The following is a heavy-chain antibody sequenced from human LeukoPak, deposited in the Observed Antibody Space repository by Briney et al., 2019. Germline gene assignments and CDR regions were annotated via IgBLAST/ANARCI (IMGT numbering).Heavy chain of an antibody. J-gene: IGHJ5*02. CDR2: ISDSGSN. D-gene: IGHD3-3*01. CDR1: GVSITTGVYY. V-gene: IGHV4-31*03. CDR3: ARGRKYGFWSGSHPINWFDP. Sequence: SETLSLTCSVSGVSITTGVYYWTWIRQHPEKGLEWIGHISDSGSNDYNPSLKSRVTISLDTSENEFSLKLSSVTAADTAVYYCARGRKYGFWSGSHPINWFDPWGQGTLVTVSS.